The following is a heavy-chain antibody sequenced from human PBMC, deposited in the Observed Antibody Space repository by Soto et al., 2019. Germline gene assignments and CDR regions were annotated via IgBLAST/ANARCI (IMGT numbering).Heavy chain of an antibody. D-gene: IGHD1-1*01. V-gene: IGHV4-31*03. J-gene: IGHJ4*02. Sequence: PSETLSLTCTVSGGSISSGGYYWSWIRQHPGKGLEWIGYIYYSGSTYYNPSLKSRVTISVDTSKNQFSLKLSSVTAADTAVYYCARAAPYIDPPGGFDYWGQGTLVTVSS. CDR2: IYYSGST. CDR1: GGSISSGGYY. CDR3: ARAAPYIDPPGGFDY.